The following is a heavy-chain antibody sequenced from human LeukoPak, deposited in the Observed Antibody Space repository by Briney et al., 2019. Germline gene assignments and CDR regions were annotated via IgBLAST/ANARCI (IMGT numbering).Heavy chain of an antibody. V-gene: IGHV3-23*01. CDR2: ISAGGAGT. CDR3: VKGYSSGWTREYYGMDV. CDR1: GFTFTNYG. Sequence: RPGGSLRLSCAASGFTFTNYGMHWVRQAPGKGLDWVSTISAGGAGTYYADSVKGRFTISRDNSKNTLYLQMNSLRAEDTALYYCVKGYSSGWTREYYGMDVWGKGTTVTVSS. J-gene: IGHJ6*04. D-gene: IGHD6-19*01.